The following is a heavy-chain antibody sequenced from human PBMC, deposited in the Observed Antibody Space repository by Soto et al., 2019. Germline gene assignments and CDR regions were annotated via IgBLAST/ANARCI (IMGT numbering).Heavy chain of an antibody. V-gene: IGHV4-59*01. CDR3: ASTTREYCGYDSSLFDY. D-gene: IGHD5-12*01. CDR1: GGSISSYY. Sequence: SETLSLTCTVPGGSISSYYWSWIRQPPGKGLEWIGYIYYSGSTNYNPSLKSRVTISVDTSKNQFSLKLSSVTAADTAVYYCASTTREYCGYDSSLFDYWGQGTLVTVSS. J-gene: IGHJ4*02. CDR2: IYYSGST.